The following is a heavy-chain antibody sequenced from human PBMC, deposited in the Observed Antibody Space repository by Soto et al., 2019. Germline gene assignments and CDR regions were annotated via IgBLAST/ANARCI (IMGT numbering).Heavy chain of an antibody. V-gene: IGHV4-39*07. CDR1: NGSISSRSSY. CDR3: AREGVMVRGVTYYYYYYGMDV. J-gene: IGHJ6*02. D-gene: IGHD3-10*01. CDR2: IYYIGNT. Sequence: PSETLSLTCTVSNGSISSRSSYWGWIRQTPGKGLEWIGSIYYIGNTYYNPSLKSRVTISIDTSKNQFSLKLSSVTAADTAVYYCAREGVMVRGVTYYYYYYGMDVWGQGTTVTVSS.